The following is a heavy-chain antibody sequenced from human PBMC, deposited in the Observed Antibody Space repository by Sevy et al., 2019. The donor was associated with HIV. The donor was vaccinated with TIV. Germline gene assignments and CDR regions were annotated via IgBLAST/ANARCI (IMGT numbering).Heavy chain of an antibody. CDR1: GYTFTGYY. Sequence: ASVKVSCKASGYTFTGYYMHWVRQAPGQGLEWMGWINPNSGGTNYAQKFQGRVTMTGDTSISTAYMELSRLRSDDTAVYYCARGIGYISGSYYFDYWGQGTLVTVSS. D-gene: IGHD1-26*01. CDR2: INPNSGGT. J-gene: IGHJ4*02. CDR3: ARGIGYISGSYYFDY. V-gene: IGHV1-2*02.